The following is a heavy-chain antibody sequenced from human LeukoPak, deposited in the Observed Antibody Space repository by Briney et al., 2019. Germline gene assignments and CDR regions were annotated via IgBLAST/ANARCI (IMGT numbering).Heavy chain of an antibody. V-gene: IGHV1-2*02. CDR1: GYTFTDYY. J-gene: IGHJ4*02. D-gene: IGHD5-18*01. CDR2: INPNSGAT. Sequence: ASVKVSCKASGYTFTDYYMHWVRQAPGQGLEWMGWINPNSGATNYAQKFQGRVTMTRDTSISTAYMELSRLRSDDAAMYYCARYTAMFRGFDFWGQGTRVTVSS. CDR3: ARYTAMFRGFDF.